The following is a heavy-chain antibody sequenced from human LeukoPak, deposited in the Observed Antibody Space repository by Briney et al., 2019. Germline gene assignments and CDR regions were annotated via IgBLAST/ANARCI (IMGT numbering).Heavy chain of an antibody. CDR1: GFTFSSYG. V-gene: IGHV3-30*02. CDR2: IRYDGSNK. Sequence: GGSLRLSCAASGFTFSSYGMHWVRQAPGKGLEWVAFIRYDGSNKYYADSVKGRFTISRDNSKNTLYLQMNSLRAEDMAVYYCAKIGGTYYYGSGSSQFDYWGQGTLVTVPS. CDR3: AKIGGTYYYGSGSSQFDY. J-gene: IGHJ4*02. D-gene: IGHD3-10*01.